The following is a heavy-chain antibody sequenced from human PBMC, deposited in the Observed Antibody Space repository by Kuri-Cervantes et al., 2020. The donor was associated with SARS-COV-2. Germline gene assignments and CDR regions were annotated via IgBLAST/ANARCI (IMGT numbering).Heavy chain of an antibody. CDR3: ARDGGSSWDFDY. CDR2: IYYSGST. CDR1: CGSISSYY. D-gene: IGHD6-13*01. J-gene: IGHJ4*02. V-gene: IGHV4-59*01. Sequence: ESLKISCTVSCGSISSYYWSWIRQPPGKGLEWIGYIYYSGSTNYNPSLKSRVTISVDTSKNQFSLKLSSVTAADTAVYYCARDGGSSWDFDYWGQGTLVTVSS.